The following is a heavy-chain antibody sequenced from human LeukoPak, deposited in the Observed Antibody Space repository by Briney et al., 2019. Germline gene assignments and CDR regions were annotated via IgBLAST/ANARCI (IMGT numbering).Heavy chain of an antibody. J-gene: IGHJ4*02. CDR3: ARGGAGWFGELYFGY. D-gene: IGHD3-10*01. V-gene: IGHV3-11*04. CDR2: ISSSGSTI. Sequence: GGSLRLSCAASGFTVSSNYMSWVRQAPGKGLEWVSYISSSGSTIYYADSVKGRFTISRDNAKNSLYLQMNSLRAEDTAVYYCARGGAGWFGELYFGYWGQGTLVTVSS. CDR1: GFTVSSNY.